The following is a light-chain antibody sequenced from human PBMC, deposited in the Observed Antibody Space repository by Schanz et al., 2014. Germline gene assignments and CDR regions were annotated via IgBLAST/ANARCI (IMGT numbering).Light chain of an antibody. CDR2: GAS. Sequence: EIVLTQSPGTLSLSPGERATLSCRASQSVSSSYLAWYQQKPGQAPRRLIYGASSRDTGIPARFSGSGSGSEFTISITRLETEDSAVYYCQHYGSPPLTFGPGTTVDIK. V-gene: IGKV3-20*01. J-gene: IGKJ3*01. CDR3: QHYGSPPLT. CDR1: QSVSSSY.